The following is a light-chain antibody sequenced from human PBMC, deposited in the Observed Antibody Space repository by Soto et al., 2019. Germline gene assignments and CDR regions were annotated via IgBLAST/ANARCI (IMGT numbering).Light chain of an antibody. V-gene: IGKV3-15*01. CDR2: AAS. J-gene: IGKJ1*01. CDR3: HQYNDWPPKRT. Sequence: EVVMTQSPVTLSVSPGERATLSCRASQSITTNLAWYQQKPGQAPRLLIYAASTRATGVPARFSGSGSGTQVTLTSSCLQSEDFALYYCHQYNDWPPKRTFGQGTKV. CDR1: QSITTN.